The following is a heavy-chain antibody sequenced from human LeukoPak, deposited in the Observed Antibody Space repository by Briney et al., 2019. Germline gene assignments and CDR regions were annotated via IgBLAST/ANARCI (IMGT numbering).Heavy chain of an antibody. J-gene: IGHJ4*02. CDR1: GGSLSSSSYY. V-gene: IGHV4-39*01. D-gene: IGHD3-3*01. CDR2: IYYSGNT. CDR3: ARQDYDFWSGYQRRFDY. Sequence: SETLSLTCTVSGGSLSSSSYYWGWIRQPPGKGLEWIGSIYYSGNTYYNPSLKSRVTISVDTSKNQFSLKLSSVTAADTAVYYCARQDYDFWSGYQRRFDYWGQGTLVTVSS.